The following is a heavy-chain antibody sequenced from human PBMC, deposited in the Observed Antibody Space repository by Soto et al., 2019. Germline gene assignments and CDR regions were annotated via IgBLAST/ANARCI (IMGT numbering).Heavy chain of an antibody. J-gene: IGHJ5*02. CDR2: INHSGST. D-gene: IGHD3-3*01. CDR3: ARGEPRFMEWLLLSEYFDP. V-gene: IGHV4-34*01. Sequence: SEMLSLTCAVYGGYFSSYYWSCIRQRTGKGLEWIGVINHSGSTNYDPSLKSRVTISIDTSKNQVSLTLSSVTAADTAVYYCARGEPRFMEWLLLSEYFDPWGQGTLVTVSS. CDR1: GGYFSSYY.